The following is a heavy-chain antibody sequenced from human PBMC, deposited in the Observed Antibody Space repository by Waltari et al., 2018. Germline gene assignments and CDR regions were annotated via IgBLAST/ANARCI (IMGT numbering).Heavy chain of an antibody. V-gene: IGHV3-30*01. CDR3: SRDGYYSSGYYFDF. Sequence: QVQLVESGGGVVQPGRSLRLSCAASGFTLSSYAMHWVRQAPGKGPGWVAVISYDGSKKEYADSVKGRFTISRDNSKNTLYLQMNSLRAEDTAVYYCSRDGYYSSGYYFDFWGQGTLVTVSS. CDR1: GFTLSSYA. J-gene: IGHJ4*02. CDR2: ISYDGSKK. D-gene: IGHD3-22*01.